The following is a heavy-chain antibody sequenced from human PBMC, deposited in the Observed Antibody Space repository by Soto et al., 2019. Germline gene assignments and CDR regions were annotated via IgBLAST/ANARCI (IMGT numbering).Heavy chain of an antibody. D-gene: IGHD2-2*01. Sequence: RLSCGASGFTFTTYPRYWVRQAPGKGLEWVASIRRSREYIYYADSVKGRFTISRDNATNSVYLQMTSLRAEDTAVYYCVRPFFVGCSTLGYWCQGGMVTVSS. J-gene: IGHJ4*02. CDR1: GFTFTTYP. CDR3: VRPFFVGCSTLGY. V-gene: IGHV3-21*01. CDR2: IRRSREYI.